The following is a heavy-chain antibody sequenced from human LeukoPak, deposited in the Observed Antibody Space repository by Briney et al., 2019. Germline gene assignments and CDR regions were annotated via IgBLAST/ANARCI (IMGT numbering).Heavy chain of an antibody. V-gene: IGHV1-2*02. Sequence: ASVKVSCKASGYTFTSYDINWVRQATGQGLEWMGWINPNSGGTNYAQKFQGRVTMTRDTSISTAYMELSRLRSDDTAVYYCAREKLGSTHNFDYWGQGTLVTVSS. D-gene: IGHD2-2*01. J-gene: IGHJ4*02. CDR3: AREKLGSTHNFDY. CDR2: INPNSGGT. CDR1: GYTFTSYD.